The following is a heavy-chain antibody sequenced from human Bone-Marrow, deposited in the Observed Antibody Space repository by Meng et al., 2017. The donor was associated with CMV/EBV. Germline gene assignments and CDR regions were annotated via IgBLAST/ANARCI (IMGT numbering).Heavy chain of an antibody. CDR3: AKDKVGYRYGLFSDYYYGMDV. Sequence: GESLKISCAASGFTFDDYAMHWVRQAPGKGLEWVSLISWDGGSTYYADSVKGRFTISRDNSKNPLYLQMNSLRAEDTALYYCAKDKVGYRYGLFSDYYYGMDVWGQGTTVTVSS. J-gene: IGHJ6*02. V-gene: IGHV3-43D*03. CDR2: ISWDGGST. D-gene: IGHD5-18*01. CDR1: GFTFDDYA.